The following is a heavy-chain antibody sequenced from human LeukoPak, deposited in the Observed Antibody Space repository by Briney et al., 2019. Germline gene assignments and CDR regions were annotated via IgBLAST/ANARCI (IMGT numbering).Heavy chain of an antibody. V-gene: IGHV4-59*12. J-gene: IGHJ4*02. CDR1: GGSITVYY. D-gene: IGHD6-6*01. CDR3: ARGGSRSYTSSMLDY. Sequence: SETLSLTCSVSGGSITVYYWNWIRQSPGKGLEWIGSISYSGSTNYNPSLKGRVTISIDTSKNRFSLKVSSVIAADTAMYYCARGGSRSYTSSMLDYWGQGTLVTVSS. CDR2: ISYSGST.